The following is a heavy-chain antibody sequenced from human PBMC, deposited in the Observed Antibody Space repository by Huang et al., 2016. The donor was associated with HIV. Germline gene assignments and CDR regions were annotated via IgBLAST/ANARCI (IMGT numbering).Heavy chain of an antibody. Sequence: QVQLQQWGAGLLKPSGVLSLKCAVYGGSLSDYYWTWIRQSPGKGLEWIGEVNYRGLSTYNPSLRSRVTMAVDMSKNQFSLNLTSLTVADTAVYYCARPRMTATSSDSTWSFFDSWGQGTLVIVSS. CDR1: GGSLSDYY. V-gene: IGHV4-34*02. D-gene: IGHD2-21*02. J-gene: IGHJ4*02. CDR2: VNYRGLS. CDR3: ARPRMTATSSDSTWSFFDS.